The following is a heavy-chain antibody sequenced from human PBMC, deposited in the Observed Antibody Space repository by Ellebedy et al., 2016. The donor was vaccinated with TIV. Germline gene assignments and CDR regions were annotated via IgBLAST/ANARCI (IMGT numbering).Heavy chain of an antibody. V-gene: IGHV3-53*01. Sequence: GESLKISCAASGVTVSNNYMRWVRQAPGKGLEWVALVYSGGSTNYADSVQGRFTISRESSMNTVYLQMNNLKVEDTAVYYCTTRPGFAAGGSGYWGQGALVTVSS. CDR1: GVTVSNNY. D-gene: IGHD3-10*01. CDR3: TTRPGFAAGGSGY. CDR2: VYSGGST. J-gene: IGHJ4*02.